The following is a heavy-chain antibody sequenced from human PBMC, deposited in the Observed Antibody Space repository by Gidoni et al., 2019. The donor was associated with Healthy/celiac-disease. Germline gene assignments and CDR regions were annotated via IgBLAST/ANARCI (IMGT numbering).Heavy chain of an antibody. V-gene: IGHV4-39*01. Sequence: QLQLQQSGPGLVKPSETLSLTCTFSGGSICSRRYYWGWIRQPPGKGVEWIGSIYFSGSTYYNPSLKRRGSISVDKSKNQFSLKLSSVTSADTAVYYCASRGSSSWYLRPDYYYGMDVWGQGTTVTVSS. CDR2: IYFSGST. D-gene: IGHD6-13*01. CDR3: ASRGSSSWYLRPDYYYGMDV. CDR1: GGSICSRRYY. J-gene: IGHJ6*02.